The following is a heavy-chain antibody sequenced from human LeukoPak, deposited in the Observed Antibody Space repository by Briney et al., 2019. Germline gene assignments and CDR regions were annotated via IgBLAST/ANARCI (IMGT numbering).Heavy chain of an antibody. Sequence: PGGSLRLSCAASGFTFSSYGVHWVRQAPGKGLEWVAVISYDGSNKYYADSVKGRFTISRDNSKNTLYLQMNSLRAEDTAVYYCAKAWGDGSDYWGQGTLVTVSS. CDR1: GFTFSSYG. CDR3: AKAWGDGSDY. D-gene: IGHD1-26*01. CDR2: ISYDGSNK. J-gene: IGHJ4*02. V-gene: IGHV3-30*18.